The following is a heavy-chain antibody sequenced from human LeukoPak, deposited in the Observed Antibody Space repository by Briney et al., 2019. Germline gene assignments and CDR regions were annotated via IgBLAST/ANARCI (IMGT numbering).Heavy chain of an antibody. V-gene: IGHV3-21*01. J-gene: IGHJ4*02. CDR1: GFIFSSYS. CDR2: ITSSSIYI. CDR3: AREYCSGGSCYRIDS. Sequence: GGSLRLSCAASGFIFSSYSMTCVRQAPGKGLEWVSSITSSSIYIYYADSVKGRFTISRDNAKNSLYLQMNSLRAEDTAVYYCAREYCSGGSCYRIDSWGQGTLVTVSS. D-gene: IGHD2-15*01.